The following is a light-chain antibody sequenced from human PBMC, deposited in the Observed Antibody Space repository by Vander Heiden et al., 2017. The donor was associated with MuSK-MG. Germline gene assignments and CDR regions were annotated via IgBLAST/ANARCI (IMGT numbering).Light chain of an antibody. CDR3: QQSYSTPVT. J-gene: IGKJ3*01. CDR1: QSISSY. CDR2: AAS. V-gene: IGKV1-39*01. Sequence: DIQMTQSPSSLSASVGDRVTITCRASQSISSYLNWYQQKPGKAPKLLIYAASSLQSGVPSRFSGSGSGTDFTLTISSLQPEDFATYYCQQSYSTPVTFGPGTKVXIK.